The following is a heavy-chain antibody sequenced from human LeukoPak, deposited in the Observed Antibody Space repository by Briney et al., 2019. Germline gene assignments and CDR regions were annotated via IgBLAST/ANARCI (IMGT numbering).Heavy chain of an antibody. CDR1: GYTFTGYY. V-gene: IGHV1-2*02. CDR3: ARDKEYSSGWEGWFDP. J-gene: IGHJ5*02. Sequence: ASVKVSCKASGYTFTGYYMHWVRQAPGQGLEWMGWINPDSGGTNYAQKFQGRVTMTSDTSISTAYMELSRLRSDDTAFYYCARDKEYSSGWEGWFDPWAREPWSPSPQ. CDR2: INPDSGGT. D-gene: IGHD6-19*01.